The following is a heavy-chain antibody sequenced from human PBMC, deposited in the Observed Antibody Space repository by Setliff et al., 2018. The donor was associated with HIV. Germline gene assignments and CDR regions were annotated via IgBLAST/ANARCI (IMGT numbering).Heavy chain of an antibody. CDR2: IYSGGST. V-gene: IGHV3-53*01. D-gene: IGHD3-10*01. CDR3: VRDPPLITYGPDHPFDI. Sequence: GGSLRLSCAASGFTVSSNYMSWVRQAPGKGLEWVSVIYSGGSTYYNPSLRSRVTISEDTSKNQFSLTLTSVTAADTAVYYCVRDPPLITYGPDHPFDIWGQGTMVTVSS. CDR1: GFTVSSNY. J-gene: IGHJ3*02.